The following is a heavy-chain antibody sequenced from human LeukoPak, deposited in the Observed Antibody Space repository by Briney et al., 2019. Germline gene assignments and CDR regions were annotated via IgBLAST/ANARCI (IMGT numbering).Heavy chain of an antibody. CDR1: GGSISGYY. J-gene: IGHJ6*02. CDR3: AXXXTVYPTYFYYGMDV. Sequence: SETLSLTCTVSGGSISGYYWSWIRQSPGKGLEWIGYIYYRGTTTYNPTFEGRVTISVDTSKNQFSLNLNSVTAADTALYYCAXXXTVYPTYFYYGMDVWGQGTTVTVSS. CDR2: IYYRGTT. V-gene: IGHV4-59*01. D-gene: IGHD2-2*01.